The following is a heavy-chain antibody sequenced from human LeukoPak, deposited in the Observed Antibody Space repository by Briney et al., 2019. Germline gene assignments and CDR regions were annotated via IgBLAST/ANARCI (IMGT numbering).Heavy chain of an antibody. J-gene: IGHJ4*02. V-gene: IGHV3-23*01. CDR2: SSGSGDSA. CDR1: GFSFSSYA. CDR3: AKRATAGGFDS. Sequence: GGSLRLSCEATGFSFSSYAMSWVRQAPGEGLEWVPASSGSGDSADYADAVKGRFTISRDNSKSTLYLQMTSLRVDDTAVYYCAKRATAGGFDSWGQGTLVTVSS. D-gene: IGHD6-13*01.